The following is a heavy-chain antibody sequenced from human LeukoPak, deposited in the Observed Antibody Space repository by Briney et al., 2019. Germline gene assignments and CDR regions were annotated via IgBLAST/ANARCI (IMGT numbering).Heavy chain of an antibody. Sequence: SGTLSLTCAVSGGSISSSNWWSWVRQPPGKGLGWIGEIYHSGSTNYNPSLKSRVTISVDKSKNQFSLKLSSVTAADTAVYYCARAAFGSGWYAGLDYWGQGTLVTVSS. CDR1: GGSISSSNW. V-gene: IGHV4-4*02. CDR3: ARAAFGSGWYAGLDY. J-gene: IGHJ4*02. CDR2: IYHSGST. D-gene: IGHD6-19*01.